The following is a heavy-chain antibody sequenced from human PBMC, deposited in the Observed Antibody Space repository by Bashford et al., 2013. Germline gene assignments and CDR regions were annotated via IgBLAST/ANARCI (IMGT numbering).Heavy chain of an antibody. CDR3: ARFTVTQLPHSFDY. V-gene: IGHV1-18*01. Sequence: ASVKVSCKASGYTFTSYGLSWVRQAPGQGLEWMGWISAYSGNTNYAQKLQGRVTMTTDTSTGTAYMELRSLRSDDTAVYYCARFTVTQLPHSFDYWGQGTLVTVSS. CDR2: ISAYSGNT. D-gene: IGHD4-17*01. J-gene: IGHJ4*02. CDR1: GYTFTSYG.